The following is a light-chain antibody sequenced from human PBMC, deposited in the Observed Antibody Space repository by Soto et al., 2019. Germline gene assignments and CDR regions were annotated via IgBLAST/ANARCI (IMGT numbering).Light chain of an antibody. CDR1: QSVSSN. CDR2: GAS. Sequence: EIVMTQSPATLSVSPGERATLSCRASQSVSSNLAWYQQKPGQAPRLLIYGASTRDTGIPARFSGGGSGTEFTLTISSLQSEAFAVYYCQQYDDWRRTFGQGTKVEIK. J-gene: IGKJ1*01. V-gene: IGKV3-15*01. CDR3: QQYDDWRRT.